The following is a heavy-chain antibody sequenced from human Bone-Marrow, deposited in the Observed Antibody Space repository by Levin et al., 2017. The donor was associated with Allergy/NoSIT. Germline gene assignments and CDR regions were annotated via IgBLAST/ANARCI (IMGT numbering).Heavy chain of an antibody. V-gene: IGHV5-51*01. J-gene: IGHJ6*02. CDR1: GFKYPNFW. D-gene: IGHD3-10*01. Sequence: PGGSLRLSCKASGFKYPNFWIGWVRQMPGKGLEWMGIIFLGDYDTRYGPSFQGQVTISADISTSTAYLQWSSLKASDTAVYYCARRGHYHGSETYYKGQYYYYGLDVWGQGTTVTVSS. CDR3: ARRGHYHGSETYYKGQYYYYGLDV. CDR2: IFLGDYDT.